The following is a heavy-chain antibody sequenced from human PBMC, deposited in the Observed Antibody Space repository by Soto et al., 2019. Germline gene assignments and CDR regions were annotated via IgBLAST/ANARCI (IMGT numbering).Heavy chain of an antibody. CDR3: AILSN. J-gene: IGHJ4*02. D-gene: IGHD6-6*01. V-gene: IGHV3-53*01. Sequence: GGSMSLSSTAAGFTCSINYMNWVRQAPGKGLEWLSIIYSDGTTYYADSVKGRFTISRDNFKNTLYLQMNNLRAEDTAVYYCAILSNWGQGTLVTVSS. CDR2: IYSDGTT. CDR1: GFTCSINY.